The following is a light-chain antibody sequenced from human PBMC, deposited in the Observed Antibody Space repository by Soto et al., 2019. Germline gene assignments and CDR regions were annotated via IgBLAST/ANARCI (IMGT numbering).Light chain of an antibody. CDR2: DVS. Sequence: HSALAQPRSVSGSPGQSVTISCTVTSSDSDVNDYKFFSWYQQHPGKAPKLIIFDVSERPSGVPDRFSASKSGNTASLSISGLQAEDEADYYCCSYAGTYSYVFGSGTKVTLL. CDR1: SSDSDVNDYKF. CDR3: CSYAGTYSYV. J-gene: IGLJ1*01. V-gene: IGLV2-11*01.